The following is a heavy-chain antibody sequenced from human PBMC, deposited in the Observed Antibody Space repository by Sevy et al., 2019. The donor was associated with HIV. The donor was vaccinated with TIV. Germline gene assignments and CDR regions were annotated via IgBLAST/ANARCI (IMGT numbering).Heavy chain of an antibody. D-gene: IGHD3-10*01. CDR1: GYTLTELS. V-gene: IGHV1-24*01. CDR3: ATPSPNYYGSGSYYSH. CDR2: FDPEDGET. Sequence: ASVKVSCKVSGYTLTELSMHWVRQAPGKGLEWMGGFDPEDGETIYAQKFQGRVTMTEDTSTDTAYMELSSLRSEVTAVYYCATPSPNYYGSGSYYSHWGQGTLVTVSS. J-gene: IGHJ4*02.